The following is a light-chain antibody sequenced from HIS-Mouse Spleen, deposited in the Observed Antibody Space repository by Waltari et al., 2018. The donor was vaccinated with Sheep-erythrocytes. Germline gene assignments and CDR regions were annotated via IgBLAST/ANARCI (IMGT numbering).Light chain of an antibody. Sequence: SYELTQPPSVSVSPGQTARITCSGDALPKKYAYWYQQKSGQAPVLVIYEDSKRPSGSPYRFSGSSSGTMATWTISGAQVEDEADYYCYSTDSSGNHRVFGTGTKVTVL. CDR3: YSTDSSGNHRV. J-gene: IGLJ1*01. V-gene: IGLV3-10*01. CDR1: ALPKKY. CDR2: EDS.